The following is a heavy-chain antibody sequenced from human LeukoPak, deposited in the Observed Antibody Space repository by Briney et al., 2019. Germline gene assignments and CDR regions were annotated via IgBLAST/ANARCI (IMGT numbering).Heavy chain of an antibody. CDR3: ARQLSGWYLYWFDP. Sequence: SETLSLTCAVYGGSFSGYYWSWIRQPPGKGLEWIGEINHSGSTNYNPSLKSRVTISVDTSKNQLSLKLSSVTAADTAVYYCARQLSGWYLYWFDPWGQGTLVTVSS. CDR1: GGSFSGYY. CDR2: INHSGST. D-gene: IGHD6-19*01. V-gene: IGHV4-34*01. J-gene: IGHJ5*02.